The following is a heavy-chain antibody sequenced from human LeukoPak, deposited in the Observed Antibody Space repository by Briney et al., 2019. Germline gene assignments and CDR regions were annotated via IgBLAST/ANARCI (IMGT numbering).Heavy chain of an antibody. J-gene: IGHJ4*02. V-gene: IGHV4-39*07. Sequence: SETLSLTCTVSGGSISSSSYYWGWIRQPPGKGLEWIGTIYYSGSTYYNPSLKSRVTISVDTSKNQFSLKLSSVTAAYTAIYYCARDTTNVYYYDTSGYDHWGQGTLVTVSS. CDR1: GGSISSSSYY. CDR2: IYYSGST. D-gene: IGHD3-22*01. CDR3: ARDTTNVYYYDTSGYDH.